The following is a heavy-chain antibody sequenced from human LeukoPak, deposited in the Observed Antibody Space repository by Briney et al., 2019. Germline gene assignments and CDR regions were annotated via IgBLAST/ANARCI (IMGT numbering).Heavy chain of an antibody. Sequence: SETLSLTCTFSGGSISSFYWSWIRQSPGKGLEWIGYIYKSATTNYNPSLKSRVTISVDTSKKQFSLKVSSVTAADTAVYYCARGTYSGSYSGYFDYWGQGTLVTVSS. D-gene: IGHD1-26*01. CDR3: ARGTYSGSYSGYFDY. V-gene: IGHV4-59*01. CDR2: IYKSATT. CDR1: GGSISSFY. J-gene: IGHJ4*02.